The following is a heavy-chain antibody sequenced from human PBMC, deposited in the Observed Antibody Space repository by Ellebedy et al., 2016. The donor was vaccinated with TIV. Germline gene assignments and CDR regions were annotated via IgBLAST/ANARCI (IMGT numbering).Heavy chain of an antibody. D-gene: IGHD6-13*01. CDR3: ARGRAAAGYEDY. Sequence: SVKVSCKASGGTFSSYAISWVRHAPGQGLEWLGGIIPIFGTANYAQKLQGRVTITADESTSTAYMELSSLRSEDTAVYYCARGRAAAGYEDYWGQGTLVTVSS. CDR2: IIPIFGTA. V-gene: IGHV1-69*13. CDR1: GGTFSSYA. J-gene: IGHJ4*02.